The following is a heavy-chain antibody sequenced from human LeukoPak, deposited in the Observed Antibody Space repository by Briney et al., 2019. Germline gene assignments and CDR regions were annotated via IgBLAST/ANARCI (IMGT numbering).Heavy chain of an antibody. CDR2: ISSSCSTI. Sequence: PGGSLRLSCAASGFTFSDYYMSWIRQAPGKGLEWVSYISSSCSTIYYADSVKGRFTISRDNAKNSLYLQMNSLRAEDTAVYYCARGGDDYVWGSYRYTGPLDYWGQGTLVTVSS. V-gene: IGHV3-11*01. D-gene: IGHD3-16*02. CDR1: GFTFSDYY. J-gene: IGHJ4*02. CDR3: ARGGDDYVWGSYRYTGPLDY.